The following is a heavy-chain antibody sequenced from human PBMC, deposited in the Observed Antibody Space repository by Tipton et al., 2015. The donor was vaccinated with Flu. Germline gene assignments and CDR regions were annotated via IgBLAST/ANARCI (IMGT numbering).Heavy chain of an antibody. D-gene: IGHD1-7*01. V-gene: IGHV6-1*01. CDR3: ARDGGNYGHSYGVDV. CDR1: GDSVSSNSPA. CDR2: TYYRSKWYN. Sequence: LVKPTQTLSLTCAISGDSVSSNSPAWHWIRQSPSRGLERLGRTYYRSKWYNDYAVSVKSRITINPDTSKNQFSLHLNSVTPEDTAVYYCARDGGNYGHSYGVDVWGQGTTVTVSS. J-gene: IGHJ6*02.